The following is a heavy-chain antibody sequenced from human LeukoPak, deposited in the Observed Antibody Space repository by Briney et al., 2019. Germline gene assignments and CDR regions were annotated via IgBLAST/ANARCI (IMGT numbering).Heavy chain of an antibody. CDR1: GFTFRSYA. CDR2: ISGSGRNT. V-gene: IGHV3-23*01. Sequence: GGSLRLSCAAPGFTFRSYAMTSVRQAPGKGLEWVSSISGSGRNTYYADSVKGRFTISRDNSKNTLYLQMNSLRAEDTAVYYCAKNVNGGNWYYFDYWGQGTLATVSS. J-gene: IGHJ4*02. CDR3: AKNVNGGNWYYFDY. D-gene: IGHD1-20*01.